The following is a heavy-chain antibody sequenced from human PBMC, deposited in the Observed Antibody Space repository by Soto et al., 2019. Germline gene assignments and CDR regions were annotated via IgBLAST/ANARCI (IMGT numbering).Heavy chain of an antibody. CDR1: GYAFTSYG. D-gene: IGHD3-16*02. J-gene: IGHJ6*02. CDR2: ISAYNGNT. Sequence: ASVKVPCKASGYAFTSYGISWVRQAPGQGLEWMGWISAYNGNTNYAQELQGRVTMTTDTSTSTAYMELRSLRSDDTAVYYCAGAFGGVIPGDVWGQGTTVTVSS. CDR3: AGAFGGVIPGDV. V-gene: IGHV1-18*01.